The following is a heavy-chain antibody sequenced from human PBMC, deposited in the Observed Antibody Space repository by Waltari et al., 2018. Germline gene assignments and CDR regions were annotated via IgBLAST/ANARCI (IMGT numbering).Heavy chain of an antibody. CDR1: GYSISSGYY. J-gene: IGHJ4*02. CDR3: ARHPPLQVYFDY. D-gene: IGHD4-4*01. V-gene: IGHV4-38-2*01. Sequence: QVQLQESGPGLVKPSETLSLTCAVSGYSISSGYYWGWIRQPPGKGLEWIGSIYHSGSTYYNPSLKSRVTISVDTSKNQFSLKLSSVTAADTAVYYCARHPPLQVYFDYRGQGTLVTVSS. CDR2: IYHSGST.